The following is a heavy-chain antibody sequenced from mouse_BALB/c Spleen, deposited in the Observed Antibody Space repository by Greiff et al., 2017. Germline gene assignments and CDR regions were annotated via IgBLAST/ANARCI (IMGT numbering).Heavy chain of an antibody. CDR2: IYPGNGGT. V-gene: IGHV1-12*01. CDR1: GYTFTSYN. Sequence: QVQLQQSGAELVRSGASVKMSCKASGYTFTSYNMHWVKQTPGQGLEWIGYIYPGNGGTNYNQKFKGKATLTADTSSSTAYMQISSLTSEDSAVYVCARGGDDYDPFAYWGQGTLVTVSA. D-gene: IGHD2-4*01. CDR3: ARGGDDYDPFAY. J-gene: IGHJ3*01.